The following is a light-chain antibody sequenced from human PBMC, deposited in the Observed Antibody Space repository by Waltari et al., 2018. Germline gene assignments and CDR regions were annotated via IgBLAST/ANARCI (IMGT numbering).Light chain of an antibody. V-gene: IGKV3-15*01. CDR2: GAS. J-gene: IGKJ3*01. CDR3: QQYNNWPL. CDR1: QSVSSN. Sequence: IVMTHSPATLSVSPGDTATLSCRASQSVSSNLAWYQQKPGQAPRLLIYGASTRATGIPARFSGSGSGTEFTLTISSLQSEDFAVYYCQQYNNWPLFGPGTKVDIK.